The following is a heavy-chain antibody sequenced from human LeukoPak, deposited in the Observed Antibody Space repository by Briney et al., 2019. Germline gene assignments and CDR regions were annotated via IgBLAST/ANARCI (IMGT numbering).Heavy chain of an antibody. Sequence: SETLSLTCTVSGVSITSDYWSWIRQPPGKGLEWIGYIYTDGNAIYNPSLKSRVTISVGTSKNQFSLKLTSVTAADTAVYYCTRSSTYFGSFDPWGQGTLVTVSS. CDR1: GVSITSDY. D-gene: IGHD3-10*01. CDR3: TRSSTYFGSFDP. J-gene: IGHJ5*02. CDR2: IYTDGNA. V-gene: IGHV4-4*09.